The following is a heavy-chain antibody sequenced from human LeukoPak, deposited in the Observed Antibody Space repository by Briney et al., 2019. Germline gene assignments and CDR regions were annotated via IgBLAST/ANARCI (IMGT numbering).Heavy chain of an antibody. Sequence: SETLSLTCTVSGGSISSYYWSWIRQPAGKGLEWIGRIYTSGSTNYNPSLKSRVTMSVDTSKNQFSLKLSSVTAADTAVYYCARGGSSWLGNYYYYYMDVWGKGTTVTVSS. V-gene: IGHV4-4*07. D-gene: IGHD6-13*01. CDR3: ARGGSSWLGNYYYYYMDV. CDR2: IYTSGST. J-gene: IGHJ6*03. CDR1: GGSISSYY.